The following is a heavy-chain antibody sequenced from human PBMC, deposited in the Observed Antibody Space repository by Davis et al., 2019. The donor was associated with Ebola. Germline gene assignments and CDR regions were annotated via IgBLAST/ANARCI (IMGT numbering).Heavy chain of an antibody. CDR2: IKQDGSEK. V-gene: IGHV3-7*03. J-gene: IGHJ4*02. CDR3: ARAPRLYDSSGHQDY. CDR1: GFTFSSYW. Sequence: GGSLRLSCAASGFTFSSYWMSWVRQAPGKGLEWVANIKQDGSEKYYVDSVKGRFTISRDNAKNSLYLQMNSLRAEDTAVYYCARAPRLYDSSGHQDYWGQGTLVTVSS. D-gene: IGHD3-22*01.